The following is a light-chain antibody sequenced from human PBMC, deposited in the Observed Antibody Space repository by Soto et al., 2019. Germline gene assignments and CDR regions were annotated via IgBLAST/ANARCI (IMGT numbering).Light chain of an antibody. CDR2: GNT. CDR3: QSYDSSLSVWV. J-gene: IGLJ3*02. V-gene: IGLV1-40*01. CDR1: SSNIGAGYH. Sequence: QSVLTQPPSVSGAPGQRVTISCTGSSSNIGAGYHVHWYQQLPGTAPKLLIYGNTNRPSGVPDRISGSKSGTSGSLAITGLQAEDEADYYCQSYDSSLSVWVFGGGTKLTVL.